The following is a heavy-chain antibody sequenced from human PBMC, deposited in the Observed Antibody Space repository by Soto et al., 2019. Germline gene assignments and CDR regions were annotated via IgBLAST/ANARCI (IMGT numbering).Heavy chain of an antibody. CDR3: ARDGSYDSSGYYDYYYYGMDV. CDR2: IIPIFGTA. CDR1: GGTFSSYA. V-gene: IGHV1-69*13. D-gene: IGHD3-22*01. J-gene: IGHJ6*02. Sequence: SVKVSCKASGGTFSSYAISWVRQAPGQGLEWMGGIIPIFGTANYAQKFQGRVTITADESTSTAYMELSSLRSEDTAVYYCARDGSYDSSGYYDYYYYGMDVWGQGTTVTVSS.